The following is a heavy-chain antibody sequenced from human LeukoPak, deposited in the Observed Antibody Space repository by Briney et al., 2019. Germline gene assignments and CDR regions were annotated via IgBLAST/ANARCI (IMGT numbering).Heavy chain of an antibody. J-gene: IGHJ4*02. Sequence: SETLSLTCTVSGGFIRDSGYYWGWIRQPPGNGLEWIGTVFYSGRTYYNSSLQSRVTISVDTSKNQFSLRLSSVTPADTAIYYCARLSNDYGDYEGHYWGQGTLVTVSP. D-gene: IGHD4-17*01. V-gene: IGHV4-39*01. CDR3: ARLSNDYGDYEGHY. CDR1: GGFIRDSGYY. CDR2: VFYSGRT.